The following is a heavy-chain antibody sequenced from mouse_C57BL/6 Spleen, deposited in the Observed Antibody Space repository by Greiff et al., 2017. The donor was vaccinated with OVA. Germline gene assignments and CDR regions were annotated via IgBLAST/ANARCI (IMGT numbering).Heavy chain of an antibody. CDR3: ARHKRSDYYAMDY. J-gene: IGHJ4*01. V-gene: IGHV2-6-1*01. CDR1: GFSLTSYG. CDR2: IWSDGST. Sequence: QVQLKQSGPGLVAPSQSLSITCTVSGFSLTSYGVHWVRQPPGKGLEWLVVIWSDGSTNYNSALKSRLSISKDNSKSQVFLKMNSLQTDDTAMYYCARHKRSDYYAMDYWGQGTSVTVSS.